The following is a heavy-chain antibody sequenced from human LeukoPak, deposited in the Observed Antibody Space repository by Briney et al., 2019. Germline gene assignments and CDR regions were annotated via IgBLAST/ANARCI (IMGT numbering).Heavy chain of an antibody. V-gene: IGHV3-11*01. Sequence: GGSLRLSCAASGFTFSDYYMSWIRQAPGKGLEWVSYISSSGSTIYYADSVKGRFTISRDNAKNSLYLQMNSLRAEDTAVYYCARDLGSGYNDRNYDYGMDVWGQGTTVTVSS. J-gene: IGHJ6*02. D-gene: IGHD3-22*01. CDR3: ARDLGSGYNDRNYDYGMDV. CDR2: ISSSGSTI. CDR1: GFTFSDYY.